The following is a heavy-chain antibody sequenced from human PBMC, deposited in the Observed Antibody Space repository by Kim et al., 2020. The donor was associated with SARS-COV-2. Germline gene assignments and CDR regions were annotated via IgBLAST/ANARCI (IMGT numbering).Heavy chain of an antibody. J-gene: IGHJ4*02. CDR2: IKQDGSEK. Sequence: GGSLRLSCAASGFTFSSYWMSWVRQAPGKGLEWVANIKQDGSEKYYVDSVKGRFTISRDNAKNSLYLQMNSLRAEGTAVYYCARDAVGNSSGYYRPFDYWGQGTLVTVSS. D-gene: IGHD3-22*01. V-gene: IGHV3-7*01. CDR1: GFTFSSYW. CDR3: ARDAVGNSSGYYRPFDY.